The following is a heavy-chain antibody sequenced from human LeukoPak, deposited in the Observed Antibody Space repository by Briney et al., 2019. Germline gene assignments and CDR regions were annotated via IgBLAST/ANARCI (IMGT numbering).Heavy chain of an antibody. J-gene: IGHJ4*02. CDR3: ARGKDTAMVKGYFDY. Sequence: SETLSLTCTVSGGSISSGSYYWSWIRQPPGKGLEWIGYIYYSGSTNDNPCLKSRVTISVDTSKNQFSLKLSSVTAADTAVYYCARGKDTAMVKGYFDYWGQGTLVTVSS. V-gene: IGHV4-61*01. CDR1: GGSISSGSYY. CDR2: IYYSGST. D-gene: IGHD5-18*01.